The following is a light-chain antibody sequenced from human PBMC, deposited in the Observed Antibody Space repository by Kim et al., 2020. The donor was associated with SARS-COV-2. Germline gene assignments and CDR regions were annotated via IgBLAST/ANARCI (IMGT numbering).Light chain of an antibody. CDR1: SSNIGSNV. Sequence: QSALTQPPSVSGTPGQRVIISCSGSSSNIGSNVINWYQQLPAAAPKLLIYSTNQRPSGVPDRFSGSKSGTSASLAISGLQSEDEADYFCAAWDDSLQGPVFGGGTKLTVL. V-gene: IGLV1-44*01. CDR2: STN. CDR3: AAWDDSLQGPV. J-gene: IGLJ2*01.